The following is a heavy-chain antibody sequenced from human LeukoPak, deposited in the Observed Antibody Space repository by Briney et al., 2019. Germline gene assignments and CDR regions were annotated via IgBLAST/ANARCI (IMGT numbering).Heavy chain of an antibody. D-gene: IGHD2-15*01. V-gene: IGHV3-30-3*01. Sequence: GRSLRLSCAASGFTFSSYAMHWVSQAPGKGLEWVAVISYDGSNKYYADSVKGRFTISRDNSKNTLYLQMNSLRAEDTAVYYCAKVDCSGGSCYSGDFDYWGQGTLVTVSS. CDR1: GFTFSSYA. CDR3: AKVDCSGGSCYSGDFDY. J-gene: IGHJ4*02. CDR2: ISYDGSNK.